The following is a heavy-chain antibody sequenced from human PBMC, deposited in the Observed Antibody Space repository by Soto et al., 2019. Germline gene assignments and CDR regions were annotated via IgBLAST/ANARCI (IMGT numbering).Heavy chain of an antibody. Sequence: PSETLSLTCAVSGGSISSGGYSWSWIRQPPGKGLEWIGYIYYSGSTNYNPSLKSRVTISVDTSKNQFSLKLSSVTAADTAVYYCARMLSGDDNVLRFLEWLSEFRFPYGMDVWGQGTTVTVSS. J-gene: IGHJ6*02. CDR2: IYYSGST. CDR3: ARMLSGDDNVLRFLEWLSEFRFPYGMDV. D-gene: IGHD3-3*01. V-gene: IGHV4-61*08. CDR1: GGSISSGGYS.